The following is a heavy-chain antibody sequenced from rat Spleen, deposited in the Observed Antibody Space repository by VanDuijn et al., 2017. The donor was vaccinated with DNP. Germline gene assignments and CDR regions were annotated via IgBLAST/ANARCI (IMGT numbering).Heavy chain of an antibody. CDR3: ARDGQWDYLDY. Sequence: QVQLRESGPGLVQPSQTLSLACTVSGFSLTNHHVHWVRQPSGKGLEWMGVVWIGGTTNISSIFKSRVSINRDTSRNQVFLEVNSLQSEDSATYYCARDGQWDYLDYWGQGVMVTVAS. D-gene: IGHD1-1*01. V-gene: IGHV2-43*01. CDR2: VWIGGTT. CDR1: GFSLTNHH. J-gene: IGHJ2*01.